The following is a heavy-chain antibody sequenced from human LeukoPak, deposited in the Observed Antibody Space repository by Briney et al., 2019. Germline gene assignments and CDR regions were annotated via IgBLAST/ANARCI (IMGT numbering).Heavy chain of an antibody. D-gene: IGHD3-3*01. CDR2: INPSGGST. V-gene: IGHV1-46*01. Sequence: ASVKVSCKASGYTFTSYYMHWVRQAPGQGLEWMGIINPSGGSTSCAQKFQGRVTMTRDTSTSTVYMELSSLRSEDTAVYYCARAPGDDFWSGPYYYYGTDVWGQGTTVTVSS. J-gene: IGHJ6*02. CDR3: ARAPGDDFWSGPYYYYGTDV. CDR1: GYTFTSYY.